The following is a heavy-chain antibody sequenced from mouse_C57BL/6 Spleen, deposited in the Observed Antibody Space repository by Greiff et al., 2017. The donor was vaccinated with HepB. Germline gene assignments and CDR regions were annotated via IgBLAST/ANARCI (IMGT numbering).Heavy chain of an antibody. CDR1: GYTFTSYW. CDR3: AKEGDDGYYEYFDV. D-gene: IGHD2-3*01. V-gene: IGHV1-64*01. J-gene: IGHJ1*03. Sequence: QVQLQQPGAELVKPGASVKLSCKASGYTFTSYWMHWVKQRPGQGLEWIGMIHPNSGSTNYNEKFKSKATLTVDKSSSTAYMQLSSLTSEDSAVYYCAKEGDDGYYEYFDVWGTGTTVTVSS. CDR2: IHPNSGST.